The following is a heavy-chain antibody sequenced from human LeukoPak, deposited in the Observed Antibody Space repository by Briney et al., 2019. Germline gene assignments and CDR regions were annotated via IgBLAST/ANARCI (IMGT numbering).Heavy chain of an antibody. V-gene: IGHV3-66*01. D-gene: IGHD6-13*01. CDR3: ARDVIAAAGHYYYGMDV. CDR2: IYSGGST. CDR1: GFTVSSNY. J-gene: IGHJ6*02. Sequence: GGSLRLSCAASGFTVSSNYMSWVRQAPGKGLEWVSVIYSGGSTYYADSVKRRFTISRDNSKNTLYLQMNSLRAEDPAVYYCARDVIAAAGHYYYGMDVWGQGTTVTVSS.